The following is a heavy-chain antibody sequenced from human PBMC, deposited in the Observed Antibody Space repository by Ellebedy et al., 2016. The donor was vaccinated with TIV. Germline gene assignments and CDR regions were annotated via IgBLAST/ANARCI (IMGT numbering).Heavy chain of an antibody. CDR3: ARHGSYYDSSGYYYVFDY. V-gene: IGHV5-51*01. D-gene: IGHD3-22*01. Sequence: GESLKISCKGSGYSFTSYWIGWVRQMPGKRLEWMGIIYPGDSDTRYSPSFQGQVTISADKSISTAYLQWSSLKASDTAMYYCARHGSYYDSSGYYYVFDYWGQGTLVTVSS. J-gene: IGHJ4*02. CDR2: IYPGDSDT. CDR1: GYSFTSYW.